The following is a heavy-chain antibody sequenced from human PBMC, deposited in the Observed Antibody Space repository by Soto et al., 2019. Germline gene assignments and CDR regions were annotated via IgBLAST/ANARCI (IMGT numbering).Heavy chain of an antibody. Sequence: QVQLQESGPGLVKPSQILYLTCTVSVGSITSGTYYWSWIRQQPGKGLEWMGYIYHSGSTYYNPSLKSRLTISVDTSKNQFSLKLSSVTAADTAVYYCARDRTYYGSANYYFDSWGQGILVTVSA. V-gene: IGHV4-31*03. CDR3: ARDRTYYGSANYYFDS. J-gene: IGHJ4*02. CDR2: IYHSGST. CDR1: VGSITSGTYY. D-gene: IGHD3-10*01.